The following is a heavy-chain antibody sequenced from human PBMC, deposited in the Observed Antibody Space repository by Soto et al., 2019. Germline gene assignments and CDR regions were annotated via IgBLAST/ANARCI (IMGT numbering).Heavy chain of an antibody. J-gene: IGHJ4*02. D-gene: IGHD3-22*01. CDR3: AKESSGFRHFDY. CDR1: GCTFGNYA. CDR2: IGGSGDST. Sequence: EVQLLESGGNLVQPEGSLRLSCAASGCTFGNYAMTWVRQAPGKGLEWVSTIGGSGDSTYYADSVKGRFTISRDNSKNALYLEMSSRRAEYTAIYCCAKESSGFRHFDYWGQGALVTVSS. V-gene: IGHV3-23*01.